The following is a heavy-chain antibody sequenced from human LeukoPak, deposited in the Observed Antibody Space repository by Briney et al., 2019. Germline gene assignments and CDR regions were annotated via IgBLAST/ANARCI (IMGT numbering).Heavy chain of an antibody. CDR2: ISGSGDNT. Sequence: GSLRLSCAASGFTFSSYAMSWVRQAPGKGLEWVSGISGSGDNTYYADSVKGRFTISRDNSKNTLYVQVNSLGTEDTAAYYCAKKMSITAASQVDYWGQGTLVTVSS. J-gene: IGHJ4*02. CDR1: GFTFSSYA. CDR3: AKKMSITAASQVDY. D-gene: IGHD1-20*01. V-gene: IGHV3-23*01.